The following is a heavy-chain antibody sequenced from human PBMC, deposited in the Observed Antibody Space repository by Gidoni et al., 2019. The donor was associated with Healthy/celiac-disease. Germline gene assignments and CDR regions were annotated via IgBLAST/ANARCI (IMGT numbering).Heavy chain of an antibody. V-gene: IGHV3-9*01. CDR1: GFTLDDYA. D-gene: IGHD6-13*01. J-gene: IGHJ6*03. CDR3: AKEGSSWYGYYYYMDV. CDR2: ISWNSGSI. Sequence: EVQLVESGRGLVQPGRSLRLSCAASGFTLDDYAMHWVRQGPGKDLEWVSDISWNSGSIGYADSVKGRFTISRDNAKNSLYLQMNSLRAEDTALYYCAKEGSSWYGYYYYMDVWGKGTTVTVSS.